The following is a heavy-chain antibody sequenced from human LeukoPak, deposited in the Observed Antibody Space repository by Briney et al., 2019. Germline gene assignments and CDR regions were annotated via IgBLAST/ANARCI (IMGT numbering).Heavy chain of an antibody. CDR3: AKGTLDIVVVPAAPKVYYFDY. CDR2: ISGSGSST. Sequence: PGGSLRLSCAASGFTFSTYAMSWVRQAPGKGLEWVSTISGSGSSTYYADSVKGRFTISRDNSENTLYLQMNSLRAEDTAVYYCAKGTLDIVVVPAAPKVYYFDYWGQGTLVTVSS. V-gene: IGHV3-23*01. J-gene: IGHJ4*02. CDR1: GFTFSTYA. D-gene: IGHD2-2*01.